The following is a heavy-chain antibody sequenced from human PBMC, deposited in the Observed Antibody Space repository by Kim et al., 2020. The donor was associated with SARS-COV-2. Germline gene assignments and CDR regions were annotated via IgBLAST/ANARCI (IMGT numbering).Heavy chain of an antibody. D-gene: IGHD3-9*01. J-gene: IGHJ4*02. Sequence: GGSLRLSCAVSGFTFSNYIISWVRQAPGKGLEWVASSTGDDIDTYYADSVRGRFTISRDNSKNTLYLQMDSLRAEDTARYYCAKDDRGGNILCYFDYWGQGTVVTVSS. CDR2: STGDDIDT. CDR1: GFTFSNYI. CDR3: AKDDRGGNILCYFDY. V-gene: IGHV3-23*01.